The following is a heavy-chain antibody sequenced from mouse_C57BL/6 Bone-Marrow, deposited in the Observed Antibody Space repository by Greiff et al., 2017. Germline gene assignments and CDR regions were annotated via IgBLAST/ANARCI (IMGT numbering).Heavy chain of an antibody. CDR2: ISNGGGST. CDR1: GFTFSDYY. V-gene: IGHV5-12*01. D-gene: IGHD1-1*01. CDR3: ARHEDYGTWAMDY. Sequence: EVKLLESGGGLVQPGGSLKLSCAASGFTFSDYYMYWVRQTPEKRLEWVAYISNGGGSTYYPDTVKGRFTISRDNAKNTLYLQMSRLKSEDTAMYYCARHEDYGTWAMDYWGQGTSATVSS. J-gene: IGHJ4*01.